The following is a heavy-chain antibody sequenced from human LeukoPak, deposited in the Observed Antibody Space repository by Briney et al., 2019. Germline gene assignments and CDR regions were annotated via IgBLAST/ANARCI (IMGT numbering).Heavy chain of an antibody. CDR3: ARGVRCSSTSCYGRSMAFDI. Sequence: PSETVYLTCTVSVGSISSGCYNWSWIRQHPGKGLEWSGYIYYSGSTYYNPSLKSRVTISVDTSKNQFSLKLSSVTAADTAVYYCARGVRCSSTSCYGRSMAFDIWGQGTMVTVSS. CDR1: VGSISSGCYN. CDR2: IYYSGST. V-gene: IGHV4-31*03. D-gene: IGHD2-2*01. J-gene: IGHJ3*02.